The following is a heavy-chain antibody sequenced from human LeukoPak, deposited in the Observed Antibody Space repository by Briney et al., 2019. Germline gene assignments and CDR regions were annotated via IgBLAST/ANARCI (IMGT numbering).Heavy chain of an antibody. Sequence: PGGSLRLSCGASGFTLSNYAVNWVRQAPGKGLEWVSSISSSSSYIYYADSVKGRFTISRDNAKNSLYLQMNSLRAEDTAVYYCARDHEREDIVVVVEGNDYWGQGTLVTVSS. D-gene: IGHD2-15*01. CDR3: ARDHEREDIVVVVEGNDY. CDR1: GFTLSNYA. V-gene: IGHV3-21*01. J-gene: IGHJ4*02. CDR2: ISSSSSYI.